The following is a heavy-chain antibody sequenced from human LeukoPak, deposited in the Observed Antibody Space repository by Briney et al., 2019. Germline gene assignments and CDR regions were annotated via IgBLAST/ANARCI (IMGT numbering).Heavy chain of an antibody. CDR3: ARVRETAGPRWFDP. D-gene: IGHD6-13*01. V-gene: IGHV1-69*05. Sequence: ASVKVSCKASGGTFNTDVFTWVRQAPGQGFEWMGGINPIFGTANFAQKLQGRVTVTTDESTSTVHMELRGLRSEDTAIYYCARVRETAGPRWFDPWGQGTLVTVSS. CDR1: GGTFNTDV. CDR2: INPIFGTA. J-gene: IGHJ5*02.